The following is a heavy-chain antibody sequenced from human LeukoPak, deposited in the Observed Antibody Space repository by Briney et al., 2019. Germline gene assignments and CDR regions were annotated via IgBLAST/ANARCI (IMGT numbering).Heavy chain of an antibody. J-gene: IGHJ4*02. Sequence: QPGRSLRLSCAASGFTFSRFAMHWVRQAPGKGLEWVAIISYDGSNKYYADSVKGRFTISRDNSKNALYVQMNSLRVEDTAVFYCARGYGSVSSAFDYWGQGTLVTVSS. CDR2: ISYDGSNK. D-gene: IGHD3-10*01. V-gene: IGHV3-30-3*01. CDR3: ARGYGSVSSAFDY. CDR1: GFTFSRFA.